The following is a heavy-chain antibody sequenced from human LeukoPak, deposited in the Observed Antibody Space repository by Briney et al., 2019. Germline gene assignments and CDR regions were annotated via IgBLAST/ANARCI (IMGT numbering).Heavy chain of an antibody. D-gene: IGHD3-22*01. CDR2: INPSGGST. Sequence: ASVKVSCTASGYTSTDYYIHWVRQAPGQGLEWMGVINPSGGSTTYAQKFQGRLTMTRDTSTSTVYMELSSLRSEDTATHFCARAGGYYLGYFDLWGQGTLVTVSS. CDR3: ARAGGYYLGYFDL. V-gene: IGHV1-46*01. J-gene: IGHJ4*02. CDR1: GYTSTDYY.